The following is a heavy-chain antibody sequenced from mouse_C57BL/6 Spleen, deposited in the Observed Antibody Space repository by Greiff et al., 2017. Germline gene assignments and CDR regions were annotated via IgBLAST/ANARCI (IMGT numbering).Heavy chain of an antibody. CDR1: GYTFTSYW. V-gene: IGHV1-64*01. Sequence: QVQLQQPGAELVKPGASVKLSCKASGYTFTSYWMHWVKQRPGQGLEWIGMIHPNSGSTNYNEKFTSKATLTVDKSSSTAYMQLSSLTSEDSAVYYCARELRWEFDYWGPGTTLTVSS. CDR2: IHPNSGST. J-gene: IGHJ2*01. CDR3: ARELRWEFDY. D-gene: IGHD1-1*01.